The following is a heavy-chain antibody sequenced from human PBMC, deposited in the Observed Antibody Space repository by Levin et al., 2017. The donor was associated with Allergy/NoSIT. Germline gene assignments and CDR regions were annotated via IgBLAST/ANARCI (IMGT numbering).Heavy chain of an antibody. CDR1: GFTFSSYA. J-gene: IGHJ6*02. CDR3: ARLGSGYEPDYYYYGMDV. CDR2: ISYDGSNK. V-gene: IGHV3-30*04. D-gene: IGHD5-12*01. Sequence: GGSLRLSCAASGFTFSSYAMHWVRQAPGKGLEWVAVISYDGSNKYYADSVKGRFTISRDNSKNTLYLQMNSLRAEDTAVYYCARLGSGYEPDYYYYGMDVWGQGTTVTVSS.